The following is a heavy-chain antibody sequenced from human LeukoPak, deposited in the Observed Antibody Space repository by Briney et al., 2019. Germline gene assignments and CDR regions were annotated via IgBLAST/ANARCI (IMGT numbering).Heavy chain of an antibody. CDR1: GFSFSIYG. D-gene: IGHD1-26*01. J-gene: IGHJ4*02. V-gene: IGHV3-33*01. Sequence: GGSLRLSCATSGFSFSIYGMHWVRQAQGKGLEWVALTWYDGSNKNYADSVKGRFTISRDNSKNTLYPQMNSLRGEDTAVYYCARGGLTIAEATTSWYLDYWGQGTLVTVSS. CDR3: ARGGLTIAEATTSWYLDY. CDR2: TWYDGSNK.